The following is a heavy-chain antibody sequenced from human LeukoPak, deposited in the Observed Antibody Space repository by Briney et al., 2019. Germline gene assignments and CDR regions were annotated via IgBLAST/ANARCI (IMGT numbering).Heavy chain of an antibody. CDR2: INPNSGGT. Sequence: ASVKVSCKASGYTFTGYYMHWVRQAPGQGLEWMGWINPNSGGTNSAQKFQGRVIMTRDTSISTAYMVLSRLGSDDTAVYYCARGIMATNWIYYYYNYMDVWGKGTTVTVSS. CDR1: GYTFTGYY. D-gene: IGHD5-12*01. V-gene: IGHV1-2*02. CDR3: ARGIMATNWIYYYYNYMDV. J-gene: IGHJ6*03.